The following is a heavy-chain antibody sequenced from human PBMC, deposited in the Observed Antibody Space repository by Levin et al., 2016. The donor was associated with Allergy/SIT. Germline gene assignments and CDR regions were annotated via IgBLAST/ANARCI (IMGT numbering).Heavy chain of an antibody. D-gene: IGHD1-26*01. CDR1: GFTFSNYM. CDR2: ISDSGGST. CDR3: ARDPAGSYDH. J-gene: IGHJ4*02. V-gene: IGHV3-23*01. Sequence: GGSLRLSCAASGFTFSNYMMAWVRQAPGKGLEWVSSISDSGGSTNYADSVTGRFTISRDNSKNTVYLQMNSLRAEDTALYYCARDPAGSYDHWGQGAVVTVSS.